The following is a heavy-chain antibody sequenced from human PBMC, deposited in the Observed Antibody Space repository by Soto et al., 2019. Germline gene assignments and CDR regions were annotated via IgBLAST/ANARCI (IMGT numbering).Heavy chain of an antibody. CDR2: VSYDATNK. V-gene: IGHV3-30*18. CDR1: GFTFSGIA. D-gene: IGHD2-2*01. J-gene: IGHJ5*02. CDR3: AKALSFTSSALDS. Sequence: QVQLVESGGGVVRPGNSLTLACAASGFTFSGIAMHWVRQAPGKGLEWVAVVSYDATNKFYGESVKGRFTVSRDNSKHTLYLHMTSLRPEDTATYYCAKALSFTSSALDSWGQGSRVIVS.